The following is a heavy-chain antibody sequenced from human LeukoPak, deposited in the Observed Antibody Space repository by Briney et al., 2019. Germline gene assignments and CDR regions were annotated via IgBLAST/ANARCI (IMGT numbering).Heavy chain of an antibody. CDR2: SNPDGGAT. CDR1: GFTFTDYY. Sequence: ASVKVSFKSSGFTFTDYYMHWVRQAPGQGRQYMGCSNPDGGATNYAQKFQGRVAMTRDRSIRTAYLELSGLRSEDTAIYYCVRDIAPPGNRLFDYWGQGALVTVSS. CDR3: VRDIAPPGNRLFDY. V-gene: IGHV1-2*02. J-gene: IGHJ4*02. D-gene: IGHD6-13*01.